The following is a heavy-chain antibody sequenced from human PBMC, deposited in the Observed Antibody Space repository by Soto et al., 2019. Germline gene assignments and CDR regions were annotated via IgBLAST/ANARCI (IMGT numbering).Heavy chain of an antibody. CDR2: IYYSGST. Sequence: TXALTCTVSGGFIVSGCYYLDWIRPHPGKGLEWIGYIYYSGSTYYNPSLKSRVTISGDTSKNQFSLKLSSVTAADTAVYYCARDYLDCSSTSCYNWFDPWGQGTLVTVSS. V-gene: IGHV4-31*03. J-gene: IGHJ5*02. CDR1: GGFIVSGCYY. CDR3: ARDYLDCSSTSCYNWFDP. D-gene: IGHD2-2*01.